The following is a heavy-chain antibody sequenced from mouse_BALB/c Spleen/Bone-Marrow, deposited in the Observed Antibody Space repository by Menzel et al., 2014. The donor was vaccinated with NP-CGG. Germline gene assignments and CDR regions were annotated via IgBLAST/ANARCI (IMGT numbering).Heavy chain of an antibody. CDR1: GYTFTSYW. CDR3: ARALGDGYYYAMDY. J-gene: IGHJ4*01. Sequence: VQLQQSGAELVKPGAPVKLSCEASGYTFTSYWMNWVKQRPGRGLEWIGRIDPSDSETHYNQKFKDKATLTVDKSSSTAYIQVSSLTSEDSAVYHCARALGDGYYYAMDYWGQGTSVTVSS. D-gene: IGHD2-3*01. CDR2: IDPSDSET. V-gene: IGHV1-69*02.